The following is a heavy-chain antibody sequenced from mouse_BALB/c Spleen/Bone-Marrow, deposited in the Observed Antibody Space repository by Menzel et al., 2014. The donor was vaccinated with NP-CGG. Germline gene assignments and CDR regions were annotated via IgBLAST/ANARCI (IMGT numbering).Heavy chain of an antibody. D-gene: IGHD2-1*01. CDR1: GFTFSDYY. V-gene: IGHV5-4*02. Sequence: EVMLVESGGGLVKPGGSLKLSCAASGFTFSDYYMYWVRQTPEKRLEWVATISDGGSYTYYPDSVKGRFTISRDNAKNNLYLQRSSLKSEDTAMYYCARGGNYGAMDYWGQGTSVTVSS. J-gene: IGHJ4*01. CDR2: ISDGGSYT. CDR3: ARGGNYGAMDY.